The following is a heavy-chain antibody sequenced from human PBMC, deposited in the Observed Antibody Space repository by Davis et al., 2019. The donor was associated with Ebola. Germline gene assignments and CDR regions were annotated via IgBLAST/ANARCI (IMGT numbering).Heavy chain of an antibody. V-gene: IGHV1-18*01. J-gene: IGHJ5*02. Sequence: ASVKVSCKTSGYRFMHYGMSWVRQAPGQGLEWMGWISAYNGNTNYAQNFQGRVTMTTDTSTSTAYMELRSLRSDDTAVYYCARDHYHYMFWFELWGQGTLVTVSS. CDR2: ISAYNGNT. CDR1: GYRFMHYG. D-gene: IGHD3-16*02. CDR3: ARDHYHYMFWFEL.